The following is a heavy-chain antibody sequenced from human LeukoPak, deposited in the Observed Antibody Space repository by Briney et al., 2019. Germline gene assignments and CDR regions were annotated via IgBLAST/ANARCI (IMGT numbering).Heavy chain of an antibody. J-gene: IGHJ6*02. CDR2: IKSDGSVT. CDR3: ARVQSSGGYYDSSGYYYYYYGMDV. D-gene: IGHD3-22*01. V-gene: IGHV3-74*01. CDR1: GFTFSSYW. Sequence: GGSLRLSCAASGFTFSSYWMHWVRQAPGEGLVWVSRIKSDGSVTWYADSVKGRFTISRDNAENMLYLQVNSLRDEDTAVYYCARVQSSGGYYDSSGYYYYYYGMDVWGQGTTVTVPS.